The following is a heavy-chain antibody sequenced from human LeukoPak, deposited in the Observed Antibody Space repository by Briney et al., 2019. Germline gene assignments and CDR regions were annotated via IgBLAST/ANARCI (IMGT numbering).Heavy chain of an antibody. CDR3: AKDRPRIAVTGSVFDY. Sequence: PGGSLRLSCVASGFIFRDYGMHWVRQAPGKGLEWVAFTRFDESYSYYDQSVGGRFSISRDNAQNTLYLHMNNLRSEDAAVYYCAKDRPRIAVTGSVFDYWGQGTLVTVSS. CDR1: GFIFRDYG. V-gene: IGHV3-30*02. J-gene: IGHJ4*02. CDR2: TRFDESYS. D-gene: IGHD6-19*01.